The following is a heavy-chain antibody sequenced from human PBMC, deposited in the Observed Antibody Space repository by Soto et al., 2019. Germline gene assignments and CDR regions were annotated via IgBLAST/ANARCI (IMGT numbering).Heavy chain of an antibody. V-gene: IGHV5-51*01. Sequence: LGESLKISCKGSGYSFTSYWIGWVRQMPGKGLEWMGIIYPGDSDTRYSPSLQGQVTISADKSISTAYLQWSSLKASDTAMYYCARTSAAGKYYYGMDVWGQGTTVTVS. J-gene: IGHJ6*02. CDR2: IYPGDSDT. CDR1: GYSFTSYW. D-gene: IGHD6-13*01. CDR3: ARTSAAGKYYYGMDV.